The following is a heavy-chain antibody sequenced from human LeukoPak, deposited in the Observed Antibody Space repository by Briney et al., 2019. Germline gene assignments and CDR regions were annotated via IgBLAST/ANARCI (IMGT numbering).Heavy chain of an antibody. CDR1: GVSFSGCY. CDR2: INHSGGT. V-gene: IGHV4-34*01. Sequence: PSETLSLTCGVTGVSFSGCYWSWIRQTPGKGLEWIGEINHSGGTNYNPSLKSRVTISVDTSKNQFSLNLNSVTAADTAVYFCARRLYDYVWGTYRSYYFDYWGQGNLVNVAS. CDR3: ARRLYDYVWGTYRSYYFDY. D-gene: IGHD3-16*02. J-gene: IGHJ4*02.